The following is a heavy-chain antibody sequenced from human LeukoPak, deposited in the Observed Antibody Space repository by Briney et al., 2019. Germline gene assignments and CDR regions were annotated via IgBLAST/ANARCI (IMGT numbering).Heavy chain of an antibody. CDR3: ASSYYGSGSYYYFDY. J-gene: IGHJ4*02. Sequence: PGGSLRLSCAASGRTFSDYYMSWIRQAPGKGLEWVSYISSSGSTIYYADSVKGRFTISRDNAKNSLYLQMNSLRAEDTAVYYCASSYYGSGSYYYFDYWGQGTLVTVSS. CDR1: GRTFSDYY. V-gene: IGHV3-11*01. D-gene: IGHD3-10*01. CDR2: ISSSGSTI.